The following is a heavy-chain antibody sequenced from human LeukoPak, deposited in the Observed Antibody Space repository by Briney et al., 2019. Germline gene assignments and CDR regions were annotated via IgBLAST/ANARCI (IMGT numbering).Heavy chain of an antibody. D-gene: IGHD6-13*01. Sequence: GGSPRLSCAASGFTVSSNYMSWVRQAPGKGLEWVSVIYSGGSTYYADSVKGRFTISRDNSKNTLYLQMNSLRAEDTAVYYCASGLNKAAGEEVRDYWGQGTLVTVSS. CDR2: IYSGGST. J-gene: IGHJ4*02. CDR1: GFTVSSNY. V-gene: IGHV3-53*01. CDR3: ASGLNKAAGEEVRDY.